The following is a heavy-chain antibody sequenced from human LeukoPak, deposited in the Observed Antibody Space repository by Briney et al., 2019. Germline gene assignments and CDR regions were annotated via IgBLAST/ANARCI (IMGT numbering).Heavy chain of an antibody. J-gene: IGHJ6*03. Sequence: ASVKVSCKASGYTFTGYYMHWVRQAPGQGLEWMGWINPNSGGTNYAQKFQGRVTMTRDTSISTAYMELSRLRSDDTAVYYCATEGAIAAAAPYYYYMDVWGKGTTVTVSS. CDR1: GYTFTGYY. CDR3: ATEGAIAAAAPYYYYMDV. V-gene: IGHV1-2*02. D-gene: IGHD6-25*01. CDR2: INPNSGGT.